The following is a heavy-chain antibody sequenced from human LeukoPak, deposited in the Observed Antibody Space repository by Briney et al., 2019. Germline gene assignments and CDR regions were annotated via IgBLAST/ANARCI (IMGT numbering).Heavy chain of an antibody. D-gene: IGHD3-22*01. CDR1: GGSISSYY. V-gene: IGHV4-59*01. Sequence: SETLSLTCTVSGGSISSYYWSWIRQPPGKGLEWIGYIYYSGSTNYNPSLKSRVTISVDTSKNQFSLKLSSVTAADTAVYYCARWREITMIFHTPHDYWGQGTLVTVSS. J-gene: IGHJ4*02. CDR3: ARWREITMIFHTPHDY. CDR2: IYYSGST.